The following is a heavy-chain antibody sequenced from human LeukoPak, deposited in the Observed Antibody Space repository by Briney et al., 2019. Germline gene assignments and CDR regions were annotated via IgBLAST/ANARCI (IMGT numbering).Heavy chain of an antibody. CDR1: GGSISSGGYY. Sequence: SQTLSLTCTVSGGSISSGGYYWSWIRQHPGKGLEWIGYIYYSGCTYYNPSLKSRVTISVDTSKNQFSLKLSSVTAADTAVYYCARAGSGYEYYFDYWGQGTLVTVSS. D-gene: IGHD5-12*01. J-gene: IGHJ4*02. CDR2: IYYSGCT. V-gene: IGHV4-31*03. CDR3: ARAGSGYEYYFDY.